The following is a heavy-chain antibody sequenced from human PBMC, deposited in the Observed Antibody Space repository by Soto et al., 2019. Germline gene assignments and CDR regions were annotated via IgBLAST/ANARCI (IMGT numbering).Heavy chain of an antibody. J-gene: IGHJ4*02. CDR1: GFTFSSYG. CDR3: ASSLRQVGFDY. D-gene: IGHD1-26*01. V-gene: IGHV3-33*01. Sequence: QVQLVESGGGVVQPGRSLRLSCAASGFTFSSYGMHWVRQAPGKGLEWVAVIWYDGSNKYYADSVKGRFTISRDNSKNTLYLQMNSLRAEDTAVYYCASSLRQVGFDYWGQGTLASVSS. CDR2: IWYDGSNK.